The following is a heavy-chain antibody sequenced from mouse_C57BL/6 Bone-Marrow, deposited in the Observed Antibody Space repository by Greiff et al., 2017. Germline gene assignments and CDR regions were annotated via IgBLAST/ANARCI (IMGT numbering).Heavy chain of an antibody. J-gene: IGHJ4*01. V-gene: IGHV1-69*01. D-gene: IGHD2-1*01. CDR2: LDPSDSYT. CDR3: ASPGNFLYYYAMDY. Sequence: VKQRPGQGLEWIGELDPSDSYTNYNQKFKGKSTLTVDKSSSTAYMQLSSLTSEDSAVYYCASPGNFLYYYAMDYWGQGTSVTVSS.